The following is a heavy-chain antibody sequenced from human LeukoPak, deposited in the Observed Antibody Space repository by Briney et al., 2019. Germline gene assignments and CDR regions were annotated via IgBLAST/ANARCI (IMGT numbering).Heavy chain of an antibody. CDR1: GFTFSSYA. CDR2: ISSSGGST. V-gene: IGHV3-23*01. Sequence: GGSLRLSFAAPGFTFSSYAMSWVRQAPGKGLEWVSSISSSGGSTYYADSVKGRFTISRDNSKNTLFLQMNSLRAEGTAVYYCAKDRLRSYFDHWGEGTRVTVSS. D-gene: IGHD4-17*01. CDR3: AKDRLRSYFDH. J-gene: IGHJ4*02.